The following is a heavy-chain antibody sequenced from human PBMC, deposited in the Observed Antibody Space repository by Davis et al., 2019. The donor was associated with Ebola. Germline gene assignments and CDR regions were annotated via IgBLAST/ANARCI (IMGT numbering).Heavy chain of an antibody. CDR2: MNPHSGGT. D-gene: IGHD6-13*01. Sequence: ASVKVSCKASGYTFTGYHMHWVRQAPGQGLEWMGRMNPHSGGTNYAQKFQGRVTLITDTSISTAYMKLNRMTYDDTAVYYCARLCSSSCPNDYWGQGTLVTVSS. CDR3: ARLCSSSCPNDY. CDR1: GYTFTGYH. V-gene: IGHV1-2*06. J-gene: IGHJ4*02.